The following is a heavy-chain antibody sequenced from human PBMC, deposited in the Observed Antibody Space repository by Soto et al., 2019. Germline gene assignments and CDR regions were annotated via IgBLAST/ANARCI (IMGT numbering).Heavy chain of an antibody. CDR3: TSAGQYCTSTTCKAY. J-gene: IGHJ4*02. CDR2: IKSKSDGGTT. D-gene: IGHD2-2*01. CDR1: GFGFTNSW. V-gene: IGHV3-15*07. Sequence: GGSLRLSCAASGFGFTNSWMNWVRQAQGKGLEWVGRIKSKSDGGTTDYAAPVQGRFTISRDDSKTTIYLQMNSLKTEDTAVYYCTSAGQYCTSTTCKAYWGQGTPVTVSS.